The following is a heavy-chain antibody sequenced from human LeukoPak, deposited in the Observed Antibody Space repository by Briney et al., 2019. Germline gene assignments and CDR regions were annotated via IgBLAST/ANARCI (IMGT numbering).Heavy chain of an antibody. Sequence: ASVKVSCKASGYTFTGYYMHWVRQAPGQGLEWMGWINPNSGGTNYAQKFQGRVTMTRGTSISTAYMELSRLRSDDTAVCYCARERTLAARPAFDYWGQGTLVTVSS. CDR2: INPNSGGT. V-gene: IGHV1-2*02. CDR1: GYTFTGYY. CDR3: ARERTLAARPAFDY. J-gene: IGHJ4*02. D-gene: IGHD6-6*01.